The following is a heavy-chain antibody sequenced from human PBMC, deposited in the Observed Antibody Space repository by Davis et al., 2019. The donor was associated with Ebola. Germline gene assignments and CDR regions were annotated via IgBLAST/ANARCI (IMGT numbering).Heavy chain of an antibody. CDR2: IYYSGST. D-gene: IGHD3-3*01. V-gene: IGHV4-61*08. CDR1: GGSISSGGYY. J-gene: IGHJ6*03. CDR3: ARLGNTKYYDFWSGYLPQDDYYMNV. Sequence: PSETLSLTCTVSGGSISSGGYYWSWIRQHPGKGLEWIGYIYYSGSTNYNPSLKSRVTISVDTSKNQFSLKLSSVTAADTAVYYCARLGNTKYYDFWSGYLPQDDYYMNVWGKGTTVTVSS.